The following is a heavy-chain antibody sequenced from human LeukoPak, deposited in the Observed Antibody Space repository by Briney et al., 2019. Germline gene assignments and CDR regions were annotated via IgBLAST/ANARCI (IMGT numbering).Heavy chain of an antibody. Sequence: GGSLRLSCAASRFTFSTHGMHWVRQAPGKGLEWVAVISYHGSNKHYADSVKGRFTISRDNSKNSLYLQMHSLRPEDTAVYYGARAYSGSFYEAFDFWGQGTMVTVSS. CDR1: RFTFSTHG. V-gene: IGHV3-30-3*01. CDR2: ISYHGSNK. D-gene: IGHD1-26*01. CDR3: ARAYSGSFYEAFDF. J-gene: IGHJ3*01.